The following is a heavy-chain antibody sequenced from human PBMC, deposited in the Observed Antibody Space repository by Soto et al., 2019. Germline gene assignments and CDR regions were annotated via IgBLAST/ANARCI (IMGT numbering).Heavy chain of an antibody. J-gene: IGHJ1*01. V-gene: IGHV4-59*01. Sequence: QVQLQESGPGLMKPSETLSLTCTVSGGSISSYYWSWMRQPPGKGLEWIGYIYYSGSTNYNASLTSRVTISVGRSRNHCSLRLSSVTAADTAVYYCANPAGGPFQHCGQGTLITVSS. D-gene: IGHD6-13*01. CDR1: GGSISSYY. CDR3: ANPAGGPFQH. CDR2: IYYSGST.